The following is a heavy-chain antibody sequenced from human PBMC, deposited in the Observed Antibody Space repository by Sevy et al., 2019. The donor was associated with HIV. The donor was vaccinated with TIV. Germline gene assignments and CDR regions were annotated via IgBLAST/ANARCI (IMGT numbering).Heavy chain of an antibody. CDR1: GFSFSNYW. V-gene: IGHV3-7*01. Sequence: GGSLRLSCAASGFSFSNYWMSWVRQAPGKGLEWVANIKEDGSDKYYVDSVKGRFTISRDNAQNSLYLEMNSLRAEDTAVYYCARWDVWGKGTTVTVSS. J-gene: IGHJ6*04. CDR2: IKEDGSDK. CDR3: ARWDV.